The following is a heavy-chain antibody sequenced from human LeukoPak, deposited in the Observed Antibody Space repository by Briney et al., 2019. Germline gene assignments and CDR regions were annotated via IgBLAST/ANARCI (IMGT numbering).Heavy chain of an antibody. Sequence: SETLSLTCTVSGGSISSYYWSWIRQPPGKGLEWIGYIYYSGSTNYNPSLKSRVTISVDTSENQFSLKLSSVTAADTAVYYCARDEVGATKSYYYYYGMDVWGQGTTVTVSS. CDR3: ARDEVGATKSYYYYYGMDV. CDR2: IYYSGST. CDR1: GGSISSYY. J-gene: IGHJ6*02. V-gene: IGHV4-59*01. D-gene: IGHD1-26*01.